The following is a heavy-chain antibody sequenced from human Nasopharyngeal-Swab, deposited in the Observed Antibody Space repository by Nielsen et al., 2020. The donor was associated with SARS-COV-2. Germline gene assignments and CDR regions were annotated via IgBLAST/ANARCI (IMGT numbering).Heavy chain of an antibody. D-gene: IGHD1-7*01. J-gene: IGHJ4*02. CDR3: VTGSRELRGLDY. CDR2: ISGSGGST. CDR1: GFTFSSYA. V-gene: IGHV3-23*01. Sequence: GGSLRLSCAASGFTFSSYAMSWVRQAPGKGLEWVSAISGSGGSTYYADSVKGRFTISRDNAKNSLYLQMNSLRDEGTAVYYCVTGSRELRGLDYWGQGTLVTVSS.